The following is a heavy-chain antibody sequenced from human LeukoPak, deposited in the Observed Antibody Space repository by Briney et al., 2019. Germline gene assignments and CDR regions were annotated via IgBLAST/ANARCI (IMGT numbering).Heavy chain of an antibody. CDR3: AKGSGGSCYSVVDC. CDR1: GFAFSSYA. CDR2: TSGSGESR. V-gene: IGHV3-23*01. J-gene: IGHJ4*02. Sequence: GGSLRLSCAASGFAFSSYAMSWVRQARGKGLEWVTATSGSGESRYYADSVKGRLTISIDNYKTTLYLQLNSLRAEDTAVYYCAKGSGGSCYSVVDCWGQGTLVIVSS. D-gene: IGHD2-15*01.